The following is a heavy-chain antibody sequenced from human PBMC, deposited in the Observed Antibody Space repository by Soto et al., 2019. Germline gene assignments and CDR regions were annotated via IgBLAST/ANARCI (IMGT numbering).Heavy chain of an antibody. CDR3: AKDTYGSGSFGGWFDP. D-gene: IGHD3-10*01. CDR2: ISGSGGST. J-gene: IGHJ5*02. V-gene: IGHV3-23*01. CDR1: GFTFSSYA. Sequence: GGSLRLSCAASGFTFSSYAMSWVRQAPGKGLEWVSAISGSGGSTYYADSVKGRFTISRDNSKNTLYLQMNSLRAEDTAVYYCAKDTYGSGSFGGWFDPWGQGTLVTVSS.